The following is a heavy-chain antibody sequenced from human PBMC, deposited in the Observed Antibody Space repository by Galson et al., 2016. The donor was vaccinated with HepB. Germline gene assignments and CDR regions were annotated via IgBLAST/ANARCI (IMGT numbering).Heavy chain of an antibody. CDR1: GFTFSVYG. V-gene: IGHV3-33*03. J-gene: IGHJ5*02. Sequence: SLRLSCAASGFTFSVYGMHWVRQAPGKGLEWVAVIWYDGRSDYYADSVKGRFTISRDNSKNTLYLQMNNVRVEDTAVYYCPKDPKMTTAYNNWIDPWGQGTLVTVSS. D-gene: IGHD1-1*01. CDR3: PKDPKMTTAYNNWIDP. CDR2: IWYDGRSD.